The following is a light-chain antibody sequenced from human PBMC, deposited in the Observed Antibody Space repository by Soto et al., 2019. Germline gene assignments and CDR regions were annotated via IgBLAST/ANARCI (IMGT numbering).Light chain of an antibody. V-gene: IGKV1-5*03. J-gene: IGKJ4*01. Sequence: DIQMTQSPSTLSASVGDRVTITCRASQSINNWLAWYQQKPGKAPKLLIYKTSDLESGVPSRFSGSGSGTEFSLTISSLQHDDFSTYYCQPYKSFSRTFGGGTRVEVK. CDR2: KTS. CDR1: QSINNW. CDR3: QPYKSFSRT.